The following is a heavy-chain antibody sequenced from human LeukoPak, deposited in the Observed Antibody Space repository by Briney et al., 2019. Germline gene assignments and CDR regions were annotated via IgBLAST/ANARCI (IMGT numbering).Heavy chain of an antibody. V-gene: IGHV3-30*02. CDR2: IRYDGSRK. CDR3: ARRAGAYSHPYDY. Sequence: GGSLRLSCAASGFTFSTYGMHWVRQAPGKGLEWVSSIRYDGSRKYYADSVKGRFTISRDNSKNTLYLQMNSLRAEDTAVYYCARRAGAYSHPYDYWGQGTLVTVSS. J-gene: IGHJ4*02. D-gene: IGHD4/OR15-4a*01. CDR1: GFTFSTYG.